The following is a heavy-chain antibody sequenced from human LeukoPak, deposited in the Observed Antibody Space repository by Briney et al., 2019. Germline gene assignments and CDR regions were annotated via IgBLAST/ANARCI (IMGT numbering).Heavy chain of an antibody. J-gene: IGHJ3*02. CDR2: ISSNGGST. Sequence: GGSLRLSCAASGFTFSSYAMHWVRQAPGKGLEYVSAISSNGGSTYYANSVKGRFTISRDSSKNTLYLQMNSLRAEDTAVYYCARLTMVLAFDIWGQGTMVTVSS. CDR1: GFTFSSYA. D-gene: IGHD4/OR15-4a*01. V-gene: IGHV3-64*01. CDR3: ARLTMVLAFDI.